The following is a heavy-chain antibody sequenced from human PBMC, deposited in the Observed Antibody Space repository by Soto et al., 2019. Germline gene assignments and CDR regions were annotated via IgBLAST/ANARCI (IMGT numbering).Heavy chain of an antibody. CDR1: GFTFSSYA. D-gene: IGHD3-10*01. V-gene: IGHV3-23*01. CDR3: AETYGSGSYPRRPFDY. Sequence: EVQLLESGGGLVQPGGSLRLSCAASGFTFSSYAMSWVRQAPGKGLEWVSAISGSGGSTYYADSVKGRFTISRDNSKNTLYLQMNSLRAEDTAVYYCAETYGSGSYPRRPFDYWGQGTLVTVSS. CDR2: ISGSGGST. J-gene: IGHJ4*02.